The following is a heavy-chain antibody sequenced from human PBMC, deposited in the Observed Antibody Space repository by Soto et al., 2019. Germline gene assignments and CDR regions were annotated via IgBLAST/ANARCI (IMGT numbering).Heavy chain of an antibody. V-gene: IGHV3-49*04. Sequence: QLGGSLRLSCTASGFTFGDYAMSWVRQAPGKGLEWVGFIRSKAYGGTTEYAASVKGRFTISRDDSKSIAYLQMNSLKTEDTAVYYCTRDPPVSNYYYYGMDVWGQGTTVTVSS. CDR1: GFTFGDYA. CDR2: IRSKAYGGTT. J-gene: IGHJ6*02. D-gene: IGHD2-2*01. CDR3: TRDPPVSNYYYYGMDV.